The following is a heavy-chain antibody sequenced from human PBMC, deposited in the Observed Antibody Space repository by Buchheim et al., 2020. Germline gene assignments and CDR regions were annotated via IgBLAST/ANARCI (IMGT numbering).Heavy chain of an antibody. D-gene: IGHD6-19*01. J-gene: IGHJ5*02. V-gene: IGHV3-23*01. CDR1: GFTFSSYA. CDR2: IGGTGAAT. CDR3: AKDRGLRIEEADFHDP. Sequence: EVQLLESGGGLVQPGGSLRPSCTASGFTFSSYAMSWVRRAPGKGLEWVSGIGGTGAATYYTGSVKGRFTISRDNSKNTLSLQMNSLRAEDTAVYYCAKDRGLRIEEADFHDPWGQGTL.